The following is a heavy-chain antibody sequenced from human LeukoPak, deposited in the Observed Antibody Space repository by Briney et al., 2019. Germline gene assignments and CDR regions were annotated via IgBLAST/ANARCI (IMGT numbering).Heavy chain of an antibody. V-gene: IGHV3-30*19. CDR1: GFTFSNFA. D-gene: IGHD1-1*01. J-gene: IGHJ4*02. Sequence: GGSLRLSCAASGFTFSNFAMHWVRQAPGKGLEWVAVVSYDGSYKYYADSVKGRFTISRDNSKNTLYLQMNSLRAEDTAVYYCARAPGYGAAYYFDYWGQGTLVTVSS. CDR3: ARAPGYGAAYYFDY. CDR2: VSYDGSYK.